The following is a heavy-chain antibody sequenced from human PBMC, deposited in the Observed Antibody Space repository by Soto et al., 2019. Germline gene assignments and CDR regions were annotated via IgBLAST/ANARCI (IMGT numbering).Heavy chain of an antibody. D-gene: IGHD1-26*01. Sequence: QVQLVQSGAEVKXPXSXXKVSCKASGGTFSSYAISWVRQAPGQGLEWMGGIIPIFGTANYAQKFQGRVTITADESTSTAYMELSSLRSEDTAVYYCARGVVGATWDYYYGMDVWGQGTTVTVSS. CDR3: ARGVVGATWDYYYGMDV. J-gene: IGHJ6*02. V-gene: IGHV1-69*01. CDR2: IIPIFGTA. CDR1: GGTFSSYA.